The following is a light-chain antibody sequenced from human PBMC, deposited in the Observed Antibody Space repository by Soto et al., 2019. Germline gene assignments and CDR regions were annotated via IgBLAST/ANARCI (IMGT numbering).Light chain of an antibody. CDR1: ESVRSN. V-gene: IGKV3-15*01. CDR3: QQYYDWPTIT. Sequence: EIVMTQSPATLSVPPGDSATLSCRASESVRSNLAWYQQKPGQAPRLLIHGASIRAADIPDRFSGSGSGTEFTLTISTLQSEDFAVYYCQQYYDWPTITFGQGTRLE. J-gene: IGKJ5*01. CDR2: GAS.